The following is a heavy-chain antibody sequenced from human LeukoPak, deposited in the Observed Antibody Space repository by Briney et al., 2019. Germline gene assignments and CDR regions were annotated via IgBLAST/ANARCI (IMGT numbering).Heavy chain of an antibody. D-gene: IGHD3-10*01. CDR3: ARSPLLWFGEIDY. Sequence: PSETLSLTCTVSGGSISSYYWSWIRQPPGKGLEWIGYIYYSGSTNYKSSLKSRVTISVDTSKNQFSLKLSSVTAADTAVYYCARSPLLWFGEIDYWGQGTLVTVSS. J-gene: IGHJ4*02. V-gene: IGHV4-59*01. CDR2: IYYSGST. CDR1: GGSISSYY.